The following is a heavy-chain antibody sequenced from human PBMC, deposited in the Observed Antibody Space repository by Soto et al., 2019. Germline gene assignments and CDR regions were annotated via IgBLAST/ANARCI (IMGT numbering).Heavy chain of an antibody. CDR3: AKGSTRGYASTWGRSHLDF. CDR2: ISGSGDNT. CDR1: GFSFSSYA. V-gene: IGHV3-23*01. J-gene: IGHJ4*02. Sequence: EVQLLESGGGLVQPGGSLRLSCAASGFSFSSYAMNWVRQAPGKGLEWVSVISGSGDNTKFADSVQGRFTISRDNSMNTLYLQMDSLKAEDTAVYYCAKGSTRGYASTWGRSHLDFWGRGTLVTASS. D-gene: IGHD2-15*01.